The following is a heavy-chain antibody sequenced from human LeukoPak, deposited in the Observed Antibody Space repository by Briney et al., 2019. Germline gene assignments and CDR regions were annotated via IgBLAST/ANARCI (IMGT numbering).Heavy chain of an antibody. CDR3: AREGRPFISGFDP. J-gene: IGHJ5*02. Sequence: SETLSLTCAVYGGSFSGYYWSWIRQPPGKGLEWIGEINHSGSTNYNPSLKSRVTISVDTSKNQFSLKLSSVTAADTAVYYCAREGRPFISGFDPWGQGTLVTVSS. CDR2: INHSGST. D-gene: IGHD3-3*02. V-gene: IGHV4-34*01. CDR1: GGSFSGYY.